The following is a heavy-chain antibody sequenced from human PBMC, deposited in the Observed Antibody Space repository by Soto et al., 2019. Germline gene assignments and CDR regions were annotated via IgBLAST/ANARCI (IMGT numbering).Heavy chain of an antibody. CDR1: GFTFSSYA. J-gene: IGHJ3*02. CDR2: ISYDGHNK. Sequence: QVQLVEAGGGVVQPGMSLRLSCAASGFTFSSYAMHWVRQAPGKWLEWVAVISYDGHNKYYADSVKGRFTTSRDTSKNQLYLHMNSLRAEDTAVYYGARDDALDYVPEPHAFDIWGHGTIDTVS. V-gene: IGHV3-30-3*01. CDR3: ARDDALDYVPEPHAFDI. D-gene: IGHD4-17*01.